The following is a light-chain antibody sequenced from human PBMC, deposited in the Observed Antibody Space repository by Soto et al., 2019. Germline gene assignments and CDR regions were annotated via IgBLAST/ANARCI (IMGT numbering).Light chain of an antibody. V-gene: IGLV2-14*01. Sequence: QSALTQPASVSGSPGQSITISCTGTSSDVGGYNYVSWYQQHPGKAPKLMIYDVSNRPSGVSIRFSGSKSGNTASLTISGLQAEDEADYYCSSYTSSITLYVFGTGTKLTVL. CDR2: DVS. CDR1: SSDVGGYNY. CDR3: SSYTSSITLYV. J-gene: IGLJ1*01.